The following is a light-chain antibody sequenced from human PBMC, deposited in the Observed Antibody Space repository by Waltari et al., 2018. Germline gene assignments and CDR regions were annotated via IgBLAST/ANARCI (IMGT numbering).Light chain of an antibody. CDR3: GTWDSSLSAGV. J-gene: IGLJ3*02. V-gene: IGLV1-51*01. Sequence: QSVLTQPPSVSAAPGQKVTISCPGRRPHIGNTYLSWYQQLPGPAPKLLIYDNNKRPSGIPDRFSGSKSGTSATLGITGLQTGDEADYYCGTWDSSLSAGVFGGGTKLTVL. CDR2: DNN. CDR1: RPHIGNTY.